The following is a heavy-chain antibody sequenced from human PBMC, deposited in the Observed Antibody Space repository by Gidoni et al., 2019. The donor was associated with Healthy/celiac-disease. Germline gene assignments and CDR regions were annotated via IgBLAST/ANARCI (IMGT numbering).Heavy chain of an antibody. CDR2: ISGSGGST. CDR3: AKGPLPYVEMATIFDY. V-gene: IGHV3-23*01. Sequence: EVQLLESGGGLVQPGGSLRLSCAASGFTFSSYAMSWVRQAPGKGLEWVSAISGSGGSTYYADSVKGRFTISRDNSKNTLYLQMNSLRAEDTAVYYCAKGPLPYVEMATIFDYWGQGTLVTVSS. D-gene: IGHD5-12*01. J-gene: IGHJ4*02. CDR1: GFTFSSYA.